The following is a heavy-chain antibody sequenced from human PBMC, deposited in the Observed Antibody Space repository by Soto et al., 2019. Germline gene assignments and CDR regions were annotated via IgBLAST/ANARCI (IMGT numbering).Heavy chain of an antibody. V-gene: IGHV1-18*01. CDR1: GYTFTNYV. CDR2: ISTYNGNT. D-gene: IGHD6-13*01. Sequence: QVQLVQSGAEVKKPGASVKVSCKASGYTFTNYVVTWVRQAPGQGLEWMGSISTYNGNTNYAQKLQGRVTMTTDTSASTAYMELRRLGSDDTAVYYCARVVGIAAAGLAGAMDVWGQGTTVTVSS. J-gene: IGHJ6*02. CDR3: ARVVGIAAAGLAGAMDV.